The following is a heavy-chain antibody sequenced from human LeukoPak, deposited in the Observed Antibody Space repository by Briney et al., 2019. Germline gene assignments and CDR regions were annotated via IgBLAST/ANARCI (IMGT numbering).Heavy chain of an antibody. V-gene: IGHV3-30-3*01. CDR1: GFTFSSYA. Sequence: GGSLRLSCAASGFTFSSYAMHWVRQAPGKGLEWVAVISYDGSNKYYADSVKGRFTISRDNSKNTLYLQMNSLRAEDTAVYYCAREGPVAGHFDASDIWGQGTMVTVSS. D-gene: IGHD6-19*01. CDR3: AREGPVAGHFDASDI. J-gene: IGHJ3*02. CDR2: ISYDGSNK.